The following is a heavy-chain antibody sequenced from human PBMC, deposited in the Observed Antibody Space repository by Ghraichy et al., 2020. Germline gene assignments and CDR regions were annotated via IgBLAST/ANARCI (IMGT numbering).Heavy chain of an antibody. Sequence: SETLSLTCGVFDGSFSCYYWTWIRQSSGKGLEWIGEINHRRDANYNPSLKSRLTISIDMSKNQFSLQLYSVTAADTAVYYCARTGYPYRQLGRYQNNYFDPWGQGTLVTVSS. CDR1: DGSFSCYY. V-gene: IGHV4-34*01. CDR3: ARTGYPYRQLGRYQNNYFDP. CDR2: INHRRDA. J-gene: IGHJ5*02. D-gene: IGHD6-25*01.